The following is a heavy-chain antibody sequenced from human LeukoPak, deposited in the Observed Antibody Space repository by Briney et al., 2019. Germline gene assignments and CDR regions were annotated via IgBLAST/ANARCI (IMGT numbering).Heavy chain of an antibody. D-gene: IGHD2-2*01. J-gene: IGHJ3*02. CDR2: IDPKSGDT. CDR1: GITFIGYY. V-gene: IGHV1-2*02. CDR3: ASGGYCSSTSCFYAFDI. Sequence: ASVKVSCKTSGITFIGYYIHWVRQAPGQGLEWMGWIDPKSGDTKYAQTFQGRVTMTRDTSISTAYMDLSRLRSDDTAVYYCASGGYCSSTSCFYAFDIWGQGTMVTVSS.